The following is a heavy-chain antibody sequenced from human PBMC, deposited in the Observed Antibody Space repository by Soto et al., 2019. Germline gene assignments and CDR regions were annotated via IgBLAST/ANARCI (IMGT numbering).Heavy chain of an antibody. CDR1: GYTFTSYD. J-gene: IGHJ4*02. CDR3: ARDGAIFGVVIRYFDY. Sequence: ASVKVSCKASGYTFTSYDIYWVRQATGQGLEWMGWMNPNTGISGYAQKFQGRVTISVDTSKNQFSLKLSSVTAADTAVYYCARDGAIFGVVIRYFDYWGQGTLVTVSS. D-gene: IGHD3-3*01. V-gene: IGHV1-8*01. CDR2: MNPNTGIS.